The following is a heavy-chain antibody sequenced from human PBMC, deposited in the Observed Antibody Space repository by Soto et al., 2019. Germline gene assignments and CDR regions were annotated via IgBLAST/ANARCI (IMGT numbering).Heavy chain of an antibody. J-gene: IGHJ6*02. CDR3: AKDSSSSYYYYGMDV. CDR2: ISGSGGST. V-gene: IGHV3-23*01. Sequence: GGSLRLSCAASGFTFSSYAMSWVRQAPGKGLEWVSAISGSGGSTYYADSVKGRFTISRDNSKNTLYLQMNSLRAEDTAVYYCAKDSSSSYYYYGMDVWGQGTTVTVSS. CDR1: GFTFSSYA. D-gene: IGHD6-6*01.